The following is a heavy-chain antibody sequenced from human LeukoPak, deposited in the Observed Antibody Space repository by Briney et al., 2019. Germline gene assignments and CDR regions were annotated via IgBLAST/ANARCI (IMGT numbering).Heavy chain of an antibody. CDR2: IYMGGNT. Sequence: QPGGSLRLSCAASGFTVSSHDMSWVRQAPGKGLEWVSVIYMGGNTYYADSVKGRFTISRDNSKNTLHLQMNSLRAEDTAVYYCARDLTATGDAFDIWGQGTMVTVSS. V-gene: IGHV3-53*01. D-gene: IGHD6-25*01. CDR3: ARDLTATGDAFDI. CDR1: GFTVSSHD. J-gene: IGHJ3*02.